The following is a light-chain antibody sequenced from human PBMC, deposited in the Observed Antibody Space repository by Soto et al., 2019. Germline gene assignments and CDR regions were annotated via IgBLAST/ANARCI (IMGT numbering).Light chain of an antibody. CDR1: QSVSSN. Sequence: EIVLTQSPATLSLSPGERATRSCRASQSVSSNLAWYQQKPGQAPRLLIYDASNRATGIPARFSGSGSGTDFTLTISSLEPEDFAVYYCQQRNNWPRSFTFGGGTKVEIK. CDR2: DAS. V-gene: IGKV3-11*01. J-gene: IGKJ4*01. CDR3: QQRNNWPRSFT.